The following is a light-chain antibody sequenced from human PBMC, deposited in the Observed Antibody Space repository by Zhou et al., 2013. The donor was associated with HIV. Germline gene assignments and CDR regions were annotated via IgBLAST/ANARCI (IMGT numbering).Light chain of an antibody. J-gene: IGKJ5*01. CDR2: DAS. CDR3: QQRSNWPPIT. V-gene: IGKV3-11*01. CDR1: QSVSSY. Sequence: EIVLTQSPATLSLSPGERATLSCRASQSVSSYLAWYQQKTGQAPRLLIYDASNRATGIPARFSGSGSGTDFTLTISSLEPEDFASFYCQQRSNWPPITFGQGTRLEIK.